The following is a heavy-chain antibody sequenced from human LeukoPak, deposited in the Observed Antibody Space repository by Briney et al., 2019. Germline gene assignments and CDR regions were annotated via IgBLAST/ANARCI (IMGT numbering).Heavy chain of an antibody. V-gene: IGHV1-69*01. CDR3: ASSWTAAEVSYYYGMDV. CDR2: IIPIFGTA. D-gene: IGHD6-13*01. J-gene: IGHJ6*02. Sequence: SVKVSCKASGGTFSSYAISWVRQAPGQGLEWMGGIIPIFGTANYAQKFQGRVTITADESTSTAYMELSSLRSEDTAVCYCASSWTAAEVSYYYGMDVWGQGTTVTVSS. CDR1: GGTFSSYA.